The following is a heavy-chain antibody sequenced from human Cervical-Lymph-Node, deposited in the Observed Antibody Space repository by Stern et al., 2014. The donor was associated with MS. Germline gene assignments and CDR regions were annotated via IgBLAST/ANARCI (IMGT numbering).Heavy chain of an antibody. D-gene: IGHD2/OR15-2a*01. CDR2: IFYKGRT. CDR3: ARGRGISRVSDS. CDR1: GGSISTYY. Sequence: VPLEESGPGLVKPSETLSLTCTVSGGSISTYYWSWIRQSPEKGLEWIGYIFYKGRTNYNPSLKSRVTISLDTSINQFSLNVSSVTAADTAVYYCARGRGISRVSDSWGQGTLVTVSS. J-gene: IGHJ4*02. V-gene: IGHV4-59*01.